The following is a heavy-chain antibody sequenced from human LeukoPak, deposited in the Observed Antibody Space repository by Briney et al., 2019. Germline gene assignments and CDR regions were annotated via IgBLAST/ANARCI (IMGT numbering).Heavy chain of an antibody. CDR3: AREGGDSSGYYSGRNWFDP. Sequence: PSETLSLTCTVSGGSISSGDYYWSWIRQPPGKGLEWIGYIYYSGSTYYNPSLKSRVTKSVDTSKNQFSLKLSSVTAADTAVYYCAREGGDSSGYYSGRNWFDPWGQGTLVTVSS. CDR1: GGSISSGDYY. CDR2: IYYSGST. D-gene: IGHD3-22*01. J-gene: IGHJ5*02. V-gene: IGHV4-30-4*08.